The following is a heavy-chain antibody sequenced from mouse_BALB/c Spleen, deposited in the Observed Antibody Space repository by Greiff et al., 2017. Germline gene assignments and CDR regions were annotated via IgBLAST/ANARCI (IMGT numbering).Heavy chain of an antibody. CDR1: GFNIKDTY. Sequence: EGQLQQSGAELVKPGASVKLSCTASGFNIKDTYMHWVKQRPEQGLEWIGRIDPANGNTKYDPKFQGKATITADTSSNTAYLQLSSLTSEDTAVYYCARYYGSSYYAMDYWGQGTSVTVSS. J-gene: IGHJ4*01. D-gene: IGHD1-1*01. CDR3: ARYYGSSYYAMDY. V-gene: IGHV14-3*02. CDR2: IDPANGNT.